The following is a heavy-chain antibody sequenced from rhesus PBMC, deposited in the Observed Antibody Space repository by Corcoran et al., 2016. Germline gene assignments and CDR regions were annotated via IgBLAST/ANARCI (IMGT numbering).Heavy chain of an antibody. CDR2: INSGGGST. V-gene: IGHV3S5*01. CDR1: GFTFSSYG. CDR3: AKAGGAAAVV. D-gene: IGHD6-25*01. J-gene: IGHJ4*01. Sequence: EVQLVETGGGLVQPGGSLKLSCAASGFTFSSYGMSWVRQAPGKGLEWVSAINSGGGSTYYADSVKGRFTISRDNSKNTLSLQMNSLRAEDTAVYYCAKAGGAAAVVWGQGVLVTVSS.